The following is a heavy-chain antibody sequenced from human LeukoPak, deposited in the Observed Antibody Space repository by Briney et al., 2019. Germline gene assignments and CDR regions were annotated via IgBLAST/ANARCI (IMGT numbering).Heavy chain of an antibody. CDR3: ARLTYSSGWLA. J-gene: IGHJ4*02. D-gene: IGHD6-19*01. CDR1: GFTFSSYT. Sequence: RSGESLRLSCAASGFTFSSYTMNWVRRAPGKGLEWVSSISSTSDYIYYADSVKGRFTVSRDNAKNSLYLQMNSLRAEDTAVYYCARLTYSSGWLAGGQGTPVTVSS. CDR2: ISSTSDYI. V-gene: IGHV3-21*01.